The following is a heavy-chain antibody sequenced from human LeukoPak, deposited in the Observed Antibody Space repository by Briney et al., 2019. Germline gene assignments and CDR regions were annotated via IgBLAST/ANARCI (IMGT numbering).Heavy chain of an antibody. V-gene: IGHV1-18*01. Sequence: GASVKVSCKASGHTFTSYGISWVRQAPGKGLEWVGWISAYNGNTNYAQKLQGRVTMTTDTSTSTAYMELRSLRSDDTAVYYCARGTYYYDSSGQLPHDYWGQGTLVTVSS. D-gene: IGHD3-22*01. J-gene: IGHJ4*02. CDR2: ISAYNGNT. CDR1: GHTFTSYG. CDR3: ARGTYYYDSSGQLPHDY.